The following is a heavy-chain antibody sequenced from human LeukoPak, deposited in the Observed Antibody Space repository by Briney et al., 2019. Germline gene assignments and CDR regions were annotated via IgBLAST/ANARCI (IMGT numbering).Heavy chain of an antibody. CDR3: ARTTEGYCRGRSCYSYYYYMDV. Sequence: SETLSLTCAVSGGSISSSNWWSWVRQPPGKGLEWIGEIYHSGSTNYNPSLKSRVTISVDTSKNQFSLKLSSVTAADTAVYYCARTTEGYCRGRSCYSYYYYMDVWGKGTTVTVSS. CDR1: GGSISSSNW. D-gene: IGHD2-15*01. J-gene: IGHJ6*03. CDR2: IYHSGST. V-gene: IGHV4-4*02.